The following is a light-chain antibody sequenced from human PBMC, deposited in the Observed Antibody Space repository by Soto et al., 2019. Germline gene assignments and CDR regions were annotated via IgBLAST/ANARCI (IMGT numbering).Light chain of an antibody. J-gene: IGLJ2*01. V-gene: IGLV3-21*04. CDR1: NIGSKS. CDR2: YDS. Sequence: SYELTQPPSGSVAPGKTARVTCGGNNIGSKSVHWYQQKPGQAPVLVIYYDSDRPSGIPERFSGSNSGNTATLTISRVEAGDEADYYCQVWDRSSDHPVFGGGTKLTVL. CDR3: QVWDRSSDHPV.